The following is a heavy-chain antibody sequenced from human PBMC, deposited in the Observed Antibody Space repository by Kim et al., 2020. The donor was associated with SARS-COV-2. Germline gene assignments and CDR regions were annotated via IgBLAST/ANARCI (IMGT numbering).Heavy chain of an antibody. CDR2: IWYDGSNK. J-gene: IGHJ6*02. Sequence: GGSLRLSCAASGFTFSSYGMHWVRQAPGKGLEWVAVIWYDGSNKYYADSVKGRFTISRDNSKNTLYLQMNSLRAEDTAVYYCARDLPPISYSSGWFYYYYGMDVWGQGTTVTVSS. D-gene: IGHD6-19*01. V-gene: IGHV3-33*01. CDR3: ARDLPPISYSSGWFYYYYGMDV. CDR1: GFTFSSYG.